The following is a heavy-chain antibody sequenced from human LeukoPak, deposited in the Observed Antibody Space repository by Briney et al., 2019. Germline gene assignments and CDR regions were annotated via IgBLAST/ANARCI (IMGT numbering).Heavy chain of an antibody. D-gene: IGHD5-24*01. CDR3: AKARLMAAPFYYYGMDV. J-gene: IGHJ6*02. Sequence: GGSLRLSCAASGFDFEDYAIHWVRQVPGKGLEWVSGISWNSGAKAYADSVRGRFTISRDNAKNSLYLQMNSLRGEDTALYYCAKARLMAAPFYYYGMDVWGPGTTVTVSS. CDR1: GFDFEDYA. V-gene: IGHV3-9*01. CDR2: ISWNSGAK.